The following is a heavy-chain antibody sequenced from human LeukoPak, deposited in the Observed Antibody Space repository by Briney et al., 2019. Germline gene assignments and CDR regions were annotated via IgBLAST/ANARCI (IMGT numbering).Heavy chain of an antibody. J-gene: IGHJ4*02. CDR1: GFTFRSYA. CDR2: ISGSGGSS. Sequence: GGSLRLSCAASGFTFRSYAMIWVGQAPGKGREWISTISGSGGSSYYAYYVKGRFTISRDNSKNTLDLQMTSMRAEDTAVYYCAKVVGLQWLVRANFDYWSQGTLVTVSS. D-gene: IGHD6-19*01. V-gene: IGHV3-23*01. CDR3: AKVVGLQWLVRANFDY.